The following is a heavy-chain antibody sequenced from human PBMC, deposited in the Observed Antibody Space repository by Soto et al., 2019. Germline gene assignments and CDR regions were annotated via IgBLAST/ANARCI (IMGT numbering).Heavy chain of an antibody. CDR3: ARDHYYDSSGYLGFLDY. Sequence: QVQLVQSGAEVKKPGSSVKVSCKASGGTFSSYAISWVRQAPGQGLEWMGGIIPIFGTANYAQKFQGRVTITADESTSTAYMELSSLRSEDTAVYYCARDHYYDSSGYLGFLDYWGQGTLVTVSS. CDR2: IIPIFGTA. CDR1: GGTFSSYA. J-gene: IGHJ4*02. V-gene: IGHV1-69*12. D-gene: IGHD3-22*01.